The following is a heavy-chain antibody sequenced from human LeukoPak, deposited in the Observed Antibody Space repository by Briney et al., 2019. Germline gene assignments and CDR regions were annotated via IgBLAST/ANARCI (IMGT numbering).Heavy chain of an antibody. CDR2: ISGSGATT. Sequence: GGSLRLSCAASGFTFSSYAMSWVRQAPGKGLYWVSTISGSGATTYYADSVKGRFTISRDNSKNTLYLQVNNLRAEDTAVYYCAKEDAYNYIDYWGQGTLVTVSS. D-gene: IGHD5-24*01. CDR1: GFTFSSYA. J-gene: IGHJ4*02. CDR3: AKEDAYNYIDY. V-gene: IGHV3-23*01.